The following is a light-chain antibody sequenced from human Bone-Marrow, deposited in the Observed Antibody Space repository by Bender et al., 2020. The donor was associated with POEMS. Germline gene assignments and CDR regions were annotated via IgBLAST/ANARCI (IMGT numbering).Light chain of an antibody. CDR2: NNS. V-gene: IGLV1-44*01. CDR3: ATWDDSMNGWV. CDR1: SSKFGSYP. Sequence: QSVLTQPPSASGTPGQMFTISCSGSSSKFGSYPVNWYQQLPGAAPKLVIFNNSQRPSGVPYRFSGANSGTSASLAISGLLSDDEDDFYCATWDDSMNGWVFGGGTKLTVL. J-gene: IGLJ3*02.